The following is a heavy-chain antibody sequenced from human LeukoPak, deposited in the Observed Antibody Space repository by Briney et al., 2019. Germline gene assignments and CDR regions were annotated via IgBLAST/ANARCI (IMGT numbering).Heavy chain of an antibody. CDR2: IWYDGSNK. CDR1: GFTFSSYG. Sequence: GGSLRLSCAASGFTFSSYGMHWVRQAPGKGLEWVAIIWYDGSNKYYADSVRGRFTISRDNSKNTLYLQMNSLRAEDTAVYYCAKGSGSYFNYYYGMDVWGQGTTVTVSS. J-gene: IGHJ6*02. D-gene: IGHD1-26*01. V-gene: IGHV3-33*06. CDR3: AKGSGSYFNYYYGMDV.